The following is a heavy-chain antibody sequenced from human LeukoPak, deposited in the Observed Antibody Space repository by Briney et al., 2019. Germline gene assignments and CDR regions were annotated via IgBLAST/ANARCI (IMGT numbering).Heavy chain of an antibody. CDR2: ISGSGDST. J-gene: IGHJ4*02. V-gene: IGHV3-23*01. CDR1: GFTLRSYV. Sequence: GGSLRLSCVASGFTLRSYVMNWVRQTPGKGLEWVSSISGSGDSTFYADSVKGRFSISRDNSKNTLYLQVNSLRAEDTAVYYCAREYYDFWSGLFGYWGQGTLVTVSS. CDR3: AREYYDFWSGLFGY. D-gene: IGHD3-3*01.